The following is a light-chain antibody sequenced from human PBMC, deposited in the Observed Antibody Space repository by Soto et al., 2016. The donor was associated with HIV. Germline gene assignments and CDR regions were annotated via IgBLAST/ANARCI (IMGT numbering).Light chain of an antibody. V-gene: IGKV1-5*03. CDR3: QQYNTVPWT. Sequence: DIQMTQFPSTLPASIGDRVTITCRASQSVSVWLAWYQQKPGKAPNLLISKTSTLEVGVPSRFSGSGSGTDFTLTLSSVQPDDVGTYYCQQYNTVPWTFGQGT. CDR1: QSVSVW. CDR2: KTS. J-gene: IGKJ1*01.